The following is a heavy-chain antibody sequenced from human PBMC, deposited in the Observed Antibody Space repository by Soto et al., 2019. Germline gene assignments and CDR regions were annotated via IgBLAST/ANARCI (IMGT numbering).Heavy chain of an antibody. CDR1: GFTFSYYG. CDR2: IGRRGDAT. J-gene: IGHJ6*02. Sequence: GGSLRLSCEASGFTFSYYGLTWVRQAPGRGLEWVSSIGRRGDATFYADSVRGRFSISRDNSKNTVTLQMDRLRGEDTAVYYCTKQKGDSRTYNGMYVWGQGTTVPVSS. D-gene: IGHD2-21*02. V-gene: IGHV3-23*01. CDR3: TKQKGDSRTYNGMYV.